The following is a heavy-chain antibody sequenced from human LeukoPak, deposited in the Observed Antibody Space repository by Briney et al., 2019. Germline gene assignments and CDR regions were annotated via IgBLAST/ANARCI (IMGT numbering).Heavy chain of an antibody. Sequence: ASVKVSCKASGYTFTGYYMHWVRQAPGQGLEWMGWINPNSGSTSYAQKFQGRLTMTRDTSTSTVDMELSSLRSEDTAVYYCARDRGLNVCPSDYWGQGTLVIVSS. V-gene: IGHV1-46*01. D-gene: IGHD3-10*01. J-gene: IGHJ4*02. CDR1: GYTFTGYY. CDR3: ARDRGLNVCPSDY. CDR2: INPNSGST.